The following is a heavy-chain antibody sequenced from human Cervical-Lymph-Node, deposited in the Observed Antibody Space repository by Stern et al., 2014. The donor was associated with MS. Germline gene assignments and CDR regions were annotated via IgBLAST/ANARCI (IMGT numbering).Heavy chain of an antibody. CDR1: GFIVSKNY. CDR3: AKTIFGVKSRGNGPEGFDS. V-gene: IGHV3-53*01. D-gene: IGHD3-3*01. J-gene: IGHJ3*01. CDR2: IYTDGST. Sequence: QLVQSGGGLIQPGGSLRLSCAAPGFIVSKNYMSWVRQAPGKGLEWVSLIYTDGSTYYAGSVKGRFTISSDSSKNKLFLQMNSLRGGEPGNEYRAKTIFGVKSRGNGPEGFDSWGQGTMVTVSS.